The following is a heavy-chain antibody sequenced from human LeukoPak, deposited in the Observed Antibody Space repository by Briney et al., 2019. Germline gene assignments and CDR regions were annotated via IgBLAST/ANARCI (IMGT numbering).Heavy chain of an antibody. J-gene: IGHJ4*02. Sequence: SETLSLTCTVSGGSISSSSYYWGWIRQPPGKGLDWIGSIYYSGSTYYNPSLKSRVTISVDTSKNQFSLKLSSVTAADTAVYYCARDYGDFPFFDYWGQGTLVTVSS. CDR2: IYYSGST. CDR3: ARDYGDFPFFDY. D-gene: IGHD4-17*01. CDR1: GGSISSSSYY. V-gene: IGHV4-39*07.